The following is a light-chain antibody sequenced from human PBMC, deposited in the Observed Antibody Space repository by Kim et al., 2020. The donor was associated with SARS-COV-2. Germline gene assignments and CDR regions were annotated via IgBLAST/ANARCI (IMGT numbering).Light chain of an antibody. Sequence: TLSASVGDRVTITCRASQSISSWLAWYQQKPGKAPKLLIYKASSLESGVPSRFSGSGSGTEFTLTISSLQPDDFATYYCQQYGWTFGQGTKVDIK. J-gene: IGKJ1*01. CDR2: KAS. CDR3: QQYGWT. CDR1: QSISSW. V-gene: IGKV1-5*03.